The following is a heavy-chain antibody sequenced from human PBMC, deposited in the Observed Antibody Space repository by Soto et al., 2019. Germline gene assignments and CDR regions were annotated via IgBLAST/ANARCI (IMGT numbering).Heavy chain of an antibody. V-gene: IGHV4-31*03. CDR2: IYYSGST. Sequence: QVQLRESGPRLVKPSETLSLTCTVSGGSISGGYYWTWIRQHPGKGLEWIGYIYYSGSTYYNPSLKSRITTSVDTSKNQFSLRLSSVTAADTALYYCARLGGVDGALWFDYWGQGTLVTVSS. CDR1: GGSISGGYY. J-gene: IGHJ4*02. D-gene: IGHD1-26*01. CDR3: ARLGGVDGALWFDY.